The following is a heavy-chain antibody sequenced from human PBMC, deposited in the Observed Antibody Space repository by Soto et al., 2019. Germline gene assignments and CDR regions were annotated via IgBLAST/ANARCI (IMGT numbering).Heavy chain of an antibody. CDR3: AGTQLVPYYFDY. Sequence: ASVKVSCKASGYTFTLYYLHLLRQAPGQGLEWMGWINPNSGDTNYAQNFQGRVTITADESTSTAYMELSSLRSEDTAVYYCAGTQLVPYYFDYWGQGTLVTVSS. CDR1: GYTFTLYY. V-gene: IGHV1-2*02. CDR2: INPNSGDT. D-gene: IGHD6-13*01. J-gene: IGHJ4*02.